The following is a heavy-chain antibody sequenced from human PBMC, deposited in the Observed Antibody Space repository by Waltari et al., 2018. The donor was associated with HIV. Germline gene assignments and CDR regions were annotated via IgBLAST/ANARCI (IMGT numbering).Heavy chain of an antibody. V-gene: IGHV2-26*01. D-gene: IGHD3-3*01. CDR3: ARIGYDFWSGYYKRGPFDY. CDR1: GFSLSNARWG. CDR2: IFSNDEK. J-gene: IGHJ4*02. Sequence: QVTLKESGPVLVKPTETLTLTCTVSGFSLSNARWGVSWIRQPPGKTLEWLAHIFSNDEKSYSPSLKSRLTISKDTSKSQVVLTMTNMDPVDTATYYCARIGYDFWSGYYKRGPFDYWGQGTLVTVSS.